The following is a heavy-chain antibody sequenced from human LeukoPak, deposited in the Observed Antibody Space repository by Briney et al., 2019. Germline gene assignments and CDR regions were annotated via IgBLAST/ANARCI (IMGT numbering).Heavy chain of an antibody. CDR2: INPSGGTT. V-gene: IGHV1-46*01. D-gene: IGHD4-17*01. Sequence: VASVKVSCKASGYTFITYYMHWVRQAPGQGLEWMGVINPSGGTTSYAQKFQARVTMTRDTSTSTVYMELSSLRSEDTAVYYCARGTGLGGDYVSNWGQGTLVTVSS. J-gene: IGHJ4*02. CDR3: ARGTGLGGDYVSN. CDR1: GYTFITYY.